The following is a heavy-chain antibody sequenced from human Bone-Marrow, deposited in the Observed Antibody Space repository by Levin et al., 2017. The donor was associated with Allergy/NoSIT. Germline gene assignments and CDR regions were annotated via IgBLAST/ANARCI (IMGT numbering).Heavy chain of an antibody. CDR3: ARGRIAVAGTGTDAFDI. CDR2: IWYDGSNK. V-gene: IGHV3-33*01. J-gene: IGHJ3*02. CDR1: GFTFSSYG. Sequence: GGSLRLSCAASGFTFSSYGMHWVRQAPGKGLEWVAVIWYDGSNKYYADSVKGRFTISRDNSKNTLYLQMNSLRAEDTAVYYCARGRIAVAGTGTDAFDIWGQGTMVTVSS. D-gene: IGHD6-19*01.